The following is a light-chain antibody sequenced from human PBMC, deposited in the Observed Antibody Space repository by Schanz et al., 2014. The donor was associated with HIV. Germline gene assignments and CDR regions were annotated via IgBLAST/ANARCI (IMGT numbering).Light chain of an antibody. CDR1: SSNIGNNY. CDR2: ASH. Sequence: QSVLTQPPSVSGAPGQKVTISCSGSSSNIGNNYVSWYQQFPGTAPKLLIYASHERPSDIPDRFSGSKTGTSAILVIIGLQTGDEADYYCGTWDSTLSAVVFGGGTKLTVL. V-gene: IGLV1-51*01. J-gene: IGLJ2*01. CDR3: GTWDSTLSAVV.